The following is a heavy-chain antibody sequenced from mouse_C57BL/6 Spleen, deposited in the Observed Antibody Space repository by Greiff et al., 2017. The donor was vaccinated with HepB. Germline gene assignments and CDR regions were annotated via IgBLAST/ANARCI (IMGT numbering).Heavy chain of an antibody. CDR3: ARSAYYGSSYSRFAY. J-gene: IGHJ3*01. CDR2: INPNYGGT. D-gene: IGHD1-1*01. Sequence: EVQLQQSGPELVKPGASVKISCKASGYTFTDYYMNWVKQSHGKSLEWIGDINPNYGGTSYNQKFKGKATLTVDKSSSTAYMELRSLTSEDSAVYYCARSAYYGSSYSRFAYWGQGTLVTVSA. CDR1: GYTFTDYY. V-gene: IGHV1-26*01.